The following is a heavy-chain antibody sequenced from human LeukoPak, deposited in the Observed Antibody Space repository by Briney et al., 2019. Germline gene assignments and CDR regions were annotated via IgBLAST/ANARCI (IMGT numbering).Heavy chain of an antibody. D-gene: IGHD3-3*01. V-gene: IGHV3-21*01. CDR3: ARELTRGSAFDI. CDR2: ISSSSSYI. Sequence: GGSLRLSCAASGFTFSSYAMSWVRQAPGKGLEWVSSISSSSSYIYYADSVKGRFTISRDNAKNSLYLQMNSLRAEDTAVYYCARELTRGSAFDIWGQGTMVTVSS. CDR1: GFTFSSYA. J-gene: IGHJ3*02.